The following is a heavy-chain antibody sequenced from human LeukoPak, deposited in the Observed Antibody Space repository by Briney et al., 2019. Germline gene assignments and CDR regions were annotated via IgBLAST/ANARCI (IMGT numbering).Heavy chain of an antibody. CDR2: SSSSGRTK. CDR1: GFTFSTYE. Sequence: PGGSLRLSCAASGFTFSTYEMNWVRQAPGKGLEWVSYSSSSGRTKYYADSVKGRFTISRDNAKNSRYLQMNSLRAEDTAVYYCARGFGSLDYWGQGTLVTVSS. D-gene: IGHD3-3*01. CDR3: ARGFGSLDY. V-gene: IGHV3-48*03. J-gene: IGHJ4*02.